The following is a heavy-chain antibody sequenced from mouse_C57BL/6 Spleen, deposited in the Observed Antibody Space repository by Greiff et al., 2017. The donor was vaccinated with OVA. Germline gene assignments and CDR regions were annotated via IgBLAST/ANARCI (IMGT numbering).Heavy chain of an antibody. V-gene: IGHV1-81*01. D-gene: IGHD1-1*01. CDR1: GYTFTSYG. J-gene: IGHJ4*01. CDR2: IYPRSGNT. Sequence: QVHVKQSGAELARPGASVKLSCKASGYTFTSYGISWVKQRTGQGLEWIGEIYPRSGNTYYNEKFKGKATLTADKSSSTAYMELRSLTSEDSAVYFCARSGDGSSYGYAMDYWGQGTSVTVSS. CDR3: ARSGDGSSYGYAMDY.